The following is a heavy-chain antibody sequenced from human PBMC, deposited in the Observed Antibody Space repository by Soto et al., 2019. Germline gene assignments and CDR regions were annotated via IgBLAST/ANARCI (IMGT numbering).Heavy chain of an antibody. V-gene: IGHV1-46*01. CDR3: PRDRRHGMDV. CDR2: INPSGGST. J-gene: IGHJ6*01. Sequence: SVKVSCKASGYTFTSYYMHWVRQAPGQGLEWMGIINPSGGSTSYAQKFQGRVTMTRDTSTNTVYMELSSLRSEDTAVYYCPRDRRHGMDVWGQGTTVVVSS. CDR1: GYTFTSYY.